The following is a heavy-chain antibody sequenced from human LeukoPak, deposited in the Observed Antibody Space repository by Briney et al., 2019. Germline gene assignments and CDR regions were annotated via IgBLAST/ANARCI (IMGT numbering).Heavy chain of an antibody. CDR2: ISYDGSNK. CDR1: GFTFSSYG. V-gene: IGHV3-30*18. J-gene: IGHJ4*02. Sequence: GGSLRLSCAASGFTFSSYGMHWVRQAPGKGLEWVAVISYDGSNKYYAASVKGRFTISRDNSKNTLYLQMNRLRAEDTAVYYCAKAQKGIQLWLGEIDYWGQGTLVTVSS. D-gene: IGHD5-18*01. CDR3: AKAQKGIQLWLGEIDY.